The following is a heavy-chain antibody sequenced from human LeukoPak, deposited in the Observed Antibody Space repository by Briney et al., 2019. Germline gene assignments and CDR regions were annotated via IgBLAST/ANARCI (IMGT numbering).Heavy chain of an antibody. CDR3: AKDHVGAARPTAFDY. CDR1: GFPFSSYA. D-gene: IGHD1-26*01. V-gene: IGHV3-64*04. CDR2: ISDSGGST. Sequence: GGSLRLSCSASGFPFSSYAMHWVRQAPGKGLEYVSAISDSGGSTYYADSVKGRFTISRDKSKNTLYLQMNSLRAEDTALYYCAKDHVGAARPTAFDYWGQGTLVTVSS. J-gene: IGHJ4*02.